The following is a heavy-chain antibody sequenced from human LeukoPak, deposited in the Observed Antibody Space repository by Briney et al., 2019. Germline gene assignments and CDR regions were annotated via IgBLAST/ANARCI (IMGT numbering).Heavy chain of an antibody. D-gene: IGHD1-26*01. Sequence: ASVTVSCKASGYTFTGYYMHWVRQAPGQGLEWMGWINPNSGGTNYAQKFQGRVTMTRDTSISTAYMELSRLRSDDTAVYYCARGLSGSYYIYYYYMDVWGKGTTVTVSS. CDR3: ARGLSGSYYIYYYYMDV. CDR1: GYTFTGYY. J-gene: IGHJ6*03. CDR2: INPNSGGT. V-gene: IGHV1-2*02.